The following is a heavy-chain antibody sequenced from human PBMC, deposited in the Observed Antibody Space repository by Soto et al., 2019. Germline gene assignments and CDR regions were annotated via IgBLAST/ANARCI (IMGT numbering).Heavy chain of an antibody. J-gene: IGHJ3*02. D-gene: IGHD4-17*01. CDR2: IYYSGTT. V-gene: IGHV4-31*03. Sequence: TSETLSLTCTVSGGSISSAAYYWSWIRQHPGTGLEWIGYIYYSGTTYYMSSLRSRVIISVDTSKNQFALKLTSVTAADTAVYYCAKAPSTVVNPGDAFDIWGQGTMVTVSS. CDR3: AKAPSTVVNPGDAFDI. CDR1: GGSISSAAYY.